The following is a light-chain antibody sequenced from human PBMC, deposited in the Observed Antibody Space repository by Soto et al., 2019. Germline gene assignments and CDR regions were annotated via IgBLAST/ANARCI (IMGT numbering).Light chain of an antibody. V-gene: IGKV1-39*01. CDR2: DAS. Sequence: DIQMTQSPSSLSASVGDRVTITCRASQTISTYLNWYLQKPGKAPKLLIYDASTLQSGVPSRFSGSGSGTHFTLPVSGLQLEDFATYYCQRSYSDPPRTFGQGTRLDIK. CDR3: QRSYSDPPRT. J-gene: IGKJ5*01. CDR1: QTISTY.